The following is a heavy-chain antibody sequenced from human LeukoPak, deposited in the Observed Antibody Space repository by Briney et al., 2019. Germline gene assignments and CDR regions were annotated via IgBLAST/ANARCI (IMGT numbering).Heavy chain of an antibody. D-gene: IGHD2/OR15-2a*01. CDR3: AKGINWFDP. V-gene: IGHV3-23*01. CDR1: GFTFGNNA. CDR2: ITGSGGGT. J-gene: IGHJ5*02. Sequence: GGSLRLSCAASGFTFGNNAMSWVRQAPGKGLEWVSSITGSGGGTYYAASVKGRFIVSRDNSKNTLYLQMNSLRAEDTAVYYCAKGINWFDPWGQGTLVTVSS.